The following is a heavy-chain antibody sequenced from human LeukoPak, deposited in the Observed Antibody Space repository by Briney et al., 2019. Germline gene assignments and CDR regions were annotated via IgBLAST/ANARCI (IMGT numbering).Heavy chain of an antibody. Sequence: GGSLRLTCAASGFTFSSYTMSWVRQAPGKGLEWVSTITTSDGNTYYADSVKGRFTVSRDNSKNTLFLQMNSLRAEDTAVYYCATDGGLWVSAHWGDSWGRGTLVTVSS. CDR3: ATDGGLWVSAHWGDS. CDR2: ITTSDGNT. CDR1: GFTFSSYT. V-gene: IGHV3-23*01. D-gene: IGHD7-27*01. J-gene: IGHJ4*02.